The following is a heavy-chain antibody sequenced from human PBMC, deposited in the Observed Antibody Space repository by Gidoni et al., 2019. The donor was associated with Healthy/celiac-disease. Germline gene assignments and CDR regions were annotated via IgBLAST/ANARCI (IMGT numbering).Heavy chain of an antibody. CDR2: ISYDGSNK. Sequence: QVQLVESGGGVVQPGRSLRLSCAASGFTFRRYGMHWVRQAPGKGLEWVAVISYDGSNKYYADSVKGRFTISRDNSKNTLYLQMNSLRAEDTAVYYCASNVGYDYVWGSYRLSPFDYWGQGTLVTVSS. J-gene: IGHJ4*02. D-gene: IGHD3-16*02. CDR1: GFTFRRYG. V-gene: IGHV3-30*03. CDR3: ASNVGYDYVWGSYRLSPFDY.